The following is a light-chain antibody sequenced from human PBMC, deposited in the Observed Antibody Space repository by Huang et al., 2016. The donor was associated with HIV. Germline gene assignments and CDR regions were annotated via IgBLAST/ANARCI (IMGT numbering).Light chain of an antibody. Sequence: EIVLTQSPGTLSLSPGERATLSCRASQSVGSSYLAWYRQRPGQAPRLVIYGTSNRATGIPDRCSGSGSGTDFTLTISRLEPEDFAVYYCQQYGSSYTFGQGTKLEIK. CDR1: QSVGSSY. CDR3: QQYGSSYT. CDR2: GTS. J-gene: IGKJ2*01. V-gene: IGKV3-20*01.